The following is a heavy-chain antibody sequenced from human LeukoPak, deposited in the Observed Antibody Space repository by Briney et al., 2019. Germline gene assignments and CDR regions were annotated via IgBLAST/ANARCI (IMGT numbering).Heavy chain of an antibody. CDR1: GFTFSSHN. D-gene: IGHD3-22*01. Sequence: GGSLRLSCVASGFTFSSHNMNWVRLAPGKGLEWVSYISSSYNTIYYRDSVQGRFIISRDNAKNSLSLQMNSLRAEDSGIYYCARATSDSSGYPVSDFWGQGTLVTVSS. V-gene: IGHV3-48*03. CDR3: ARATSDSSGYPVSDF. J-gene: IGHJ4*02. CDR2: ISSSYNTI.